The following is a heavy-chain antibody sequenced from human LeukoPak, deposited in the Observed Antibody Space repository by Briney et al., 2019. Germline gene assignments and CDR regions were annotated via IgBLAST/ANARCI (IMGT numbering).Heavy chain of an antibody. Sequence: GGSLRLSCAASGFSFSNYGMHWVRQAPGKGLEWVAIISYDGSNTNYVDSVKGRFTISRDNSKNTLYLQMNSLTAEDTAVYYCAKEWPWEYFYYGMNVWGQGTTVTVSS. CDR3: AKEWPWEYFYYGMNV. V-gene: IGHV3-30*18. CDR1: GFSFSNYG. D-gene: IGHD1-26*01. CDR2: ISYDGSNT. J-gene: IGHJ6*02.